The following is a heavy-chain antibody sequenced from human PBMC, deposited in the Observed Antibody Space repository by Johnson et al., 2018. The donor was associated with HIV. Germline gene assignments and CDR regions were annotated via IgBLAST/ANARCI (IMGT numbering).Heavy chain of an antibody. J-gene: IGHJ3*02. Sequence: QVLLVESGGGVVQPGGSLRLSCAASGFTFSSYGMHWVRQAPGNGLEWVAFIRYDGSNKYYADSVKGRFTISRDNSKNTLYLQMNSLRAEDTAVYYCAKDRRQSSWELLDDAFDIWGQGTMVTVSS. D-gene: IGHD1-26*01. CDR1: GFTFSSYG. CDR3: AKDRRQSSWELLDDAFDI. V-gene: IGHV3-30*02. CDR2: IRYDGSNK.